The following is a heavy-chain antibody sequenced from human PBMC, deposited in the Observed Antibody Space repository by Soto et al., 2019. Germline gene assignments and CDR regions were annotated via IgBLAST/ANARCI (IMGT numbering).Heavy chain of an antibody. CDR2: ISGSGGST. Sequence: PGGSLRLSCAASGFTFSSYAMSWVRQAPGKGLEWVSAISGSGGSTYYADSVKGRFTISRDNSKNTLYLQMNSLRAEDTAVYYCAKMAGSTLYYDFWSGSHGMDVWGQGTTVTVSS. CDR1: GFTFSSYA. D-gene: IGHD3-3*01. V-gene: IGHV3-23*01. J-gene: IGHJ6*02. CDR3: AKMAGSTLYYDFWSGSHGMDV.